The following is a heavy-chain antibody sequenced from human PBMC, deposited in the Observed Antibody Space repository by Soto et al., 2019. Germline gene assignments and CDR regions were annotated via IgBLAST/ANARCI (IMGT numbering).Heavy chain of an antibody. D-gene: IGHD2-15*01. CDR1: GYTFTGYY. CDR2: INPNSGGT. Sequence: ASVKVSCKASGYTFTGYYMHWVRQAPGQGLEWMGWINPNSGGTNYAQKFRGWVTMTRDTSISTAYMELSRLRSDDTAVYYCARGGASPYYYYYGMDVWGQGTTVTVSS. J-gene: IGHJ6*02. V-gene: IGHV1-2*04. CDR3: ARGGASPYYYYYGMDV.